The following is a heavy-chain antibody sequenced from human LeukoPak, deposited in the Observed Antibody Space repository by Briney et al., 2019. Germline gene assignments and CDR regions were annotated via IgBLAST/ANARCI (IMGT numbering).Heavy chain of an antibody. CDR3: ASLHSSGWYYFDY. D-gene: IGHD6-19*01. CDR1: GYTFTGYY. J-gene: IGHJ4*02. CDR2: INPNSGGT. Sequence: ASVKVSCRASGYTFTGYYMHWVRQAPGQGLEWMGWINPNSGGTNYAQKFQGRVTMTRDTSISTAYMELSRLRSDDTAVYYCASLHSSGWYYFDYWGQGTLVTVSS. V-gene: IGHV1-2*02.